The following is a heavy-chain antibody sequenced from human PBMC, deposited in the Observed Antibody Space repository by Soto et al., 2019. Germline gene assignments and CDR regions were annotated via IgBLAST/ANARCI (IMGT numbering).Heavy chain of an antibody. CDR3: AKLYDSLYSSGWYDY. CDR1: GFTFSSYA. Sequence: EVQLLESGGGLVQPGGSLRLSCAASGFTFSSYAMSWVRQAPGKGLEWVSAISGSGGSTYYADSVKGRFTISRDNSKNTLYLQMNSLRAEDTAVYYSAKLYDSLYSSGWYDYWGQGTLVTVSS. CDR2: ISGSGGST. D-gene: IGHD6-19*01. V-gene: IGHV3-23*01. J-gene: IGHJ4*02.